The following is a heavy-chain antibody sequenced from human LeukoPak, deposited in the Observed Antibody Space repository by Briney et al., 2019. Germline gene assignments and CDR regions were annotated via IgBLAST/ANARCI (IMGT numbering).Heavy chain of an antibody. CDR1: GGSITSSRHY. Sequence: SETLSLTCTVSGGSITSSRHYWAWIRQSPGKGLEWIGCIYYSGSTNHNPSLQSRVTISVDTSKDQFSLKLNSVTAADTAVYYCARGGVPGGFYGSFDYWGQGTLVSVSS. CDR2: IYYSGST. CDR3: ARGGVPGGFYGSFDY. D-gene: IGHD3-3*01. J-gene: IGHJ4*02. V-gene: IGHV4-39*07.